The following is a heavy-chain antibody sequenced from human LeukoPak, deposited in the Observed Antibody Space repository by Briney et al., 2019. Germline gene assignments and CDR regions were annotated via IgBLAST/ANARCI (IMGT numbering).Heavy chain of an antibody. CDR3: TTRVGGNPDY. Sequence: AGSLRLSCVASGISFSDYVMTWVRQAPGEGLGWVCAISNRDCSHTDYADSVKGRFTTSRDHSRNTAYLQMASVRAEDTALYSCTTRVGGNPDYWGQGTMVTVSS. CDR1: GISFSDYV. CDR2: ISNRDCSHT. J-gene: IGHJ4*02. V-gene: IGHV3-23*01. D-gene: IGHD1-26*01.